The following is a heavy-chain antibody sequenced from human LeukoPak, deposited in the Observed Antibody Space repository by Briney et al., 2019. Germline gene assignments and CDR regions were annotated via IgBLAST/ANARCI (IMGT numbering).Heavy chain of an antibody. CDR1: GGSFNTSY. D-gene: IGHD3-16*01. J-gene: IGHJ6*03. CDR2: FYSIGLT. CDR3: ARRGTPYYYYYMDV. Sequence: SETLSLTCTVLGGSFNTSYWSWIRKSPGKALDFIGYFYSIGLTDDNPPLKSPSVISIDTSKSQFSLKMNSVTAADTAVYYCARRGTPYYYYYMDVWGKGTTVTVSS. V-gene: IGHV4-59*08.